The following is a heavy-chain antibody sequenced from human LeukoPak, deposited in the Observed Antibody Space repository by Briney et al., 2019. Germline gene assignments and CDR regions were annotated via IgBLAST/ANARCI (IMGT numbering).Heavy chain of an antibody. CDR1: GFTFDDYG. CDR3: ARSSSLATYDFCSN. J-gene: IGHJ4*02. CDR2: INWNGGST. V-gene: IGHV3-20*04. D-gene: IGHD3/OR15-3a*01. Sequence: GGSLRLSCAASGFTFDDYGMTWVRPAPGKGLEWVSGINWNGGSTGYADSVKGRFTISRDNAKNSLYLQMNSLRAEDTAFYYCARSSSLATYDFCSNWGQGTLVTVSS.